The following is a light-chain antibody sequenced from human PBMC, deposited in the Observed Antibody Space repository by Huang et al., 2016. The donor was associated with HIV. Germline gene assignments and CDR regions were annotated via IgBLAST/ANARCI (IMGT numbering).Light chain of an antibody. CDR1: QGISSY. J-gene: IGKJ1*01. CDR2: AAS. Sequence: IQLTQSPSSLSASVGDRVTITCRASQGISSYLAWYQEKPGKAPKLLIYAASTVQSGVPSRFSGSGSGTDFTLTISSLQSEDFATYYCQQLNSYPRTFGQGTKVEIK. CDR3: QQLNSYPRT. V-gene: IGKV1-9*01.